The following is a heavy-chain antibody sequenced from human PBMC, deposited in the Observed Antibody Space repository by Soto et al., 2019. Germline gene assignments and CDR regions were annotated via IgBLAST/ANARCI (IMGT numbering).Heavy chain of an antibody. CDR1: GFTVSNNY. Sequence: GGSLRLSCAVSGFTVSNNYMSWVRQAPGKGLEGVSVIYSGGYTAYGDSVKGRFTISRDKSRNTLYLQMNSLRGDDTAMYYCVKDRMSRNSVWDAFDVGGHGTMVTVSS. V-gene: IGHV3-53*01. CDR2: IYSGGYT. CDR3: VKDRMSRNSVWDAFDV. D-gene: IGHD2-15*01. J-gene: IGHJ3*01.